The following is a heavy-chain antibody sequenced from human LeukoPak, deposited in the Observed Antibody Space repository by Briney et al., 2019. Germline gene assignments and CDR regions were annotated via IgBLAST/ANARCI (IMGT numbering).Heavy chain of an antibody. D-gene: IGHD3-10*01. V-gene: IGHV4-59*12. CDR1: GGSISKYY. CDR2: IYDSGST. Sequence: SETLSLTCTVSGGSISKYYWSWIRQPPGKGLEWIGYIYDSGSTNYNPSLKSRVTMSVDTSKNQFSLKMSSVTAADTAVYYCARDRDYYGSGSFQDYWGQGTLVTVSS. J-gene: IGHJ4*02. CDR3: ARDRDYYGSGSFQDY.